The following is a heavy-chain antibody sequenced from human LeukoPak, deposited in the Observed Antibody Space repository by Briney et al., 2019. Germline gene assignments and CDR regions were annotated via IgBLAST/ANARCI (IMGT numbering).Heavy chain of an antibody. V-gene: IGHV3-48*04. Sequence: GGSLRLSCAASGLTISSYSMNWVRQAPGKGLQWVSYISSSSSTIYYADSVKGRFTISRDNAKNSLYLQMNSLRAEDTAVYYCASYSSATDGLFDYWGQGTLVTVSS. D-gene: IGHD6-6*01. J-gene: IGHJ4*02. CDR2: ISSSSSTI. CDR3: ASYSSATDGLFDY. CDR1: GLTISSYS.